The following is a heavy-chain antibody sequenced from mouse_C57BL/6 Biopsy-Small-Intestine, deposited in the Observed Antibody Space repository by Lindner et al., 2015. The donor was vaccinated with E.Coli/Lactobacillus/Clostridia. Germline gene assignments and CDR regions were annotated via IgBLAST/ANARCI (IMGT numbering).Heavy chain of an antibody. CDR1: GYSFTGYY. CDR3: ARSYYDNLDY. D-gene: IGHD2-10*01. Sequence: VQLQESGPELVKPGASVKISCKASGYSFTGYYMNWVKQSPEKSLEWIGEINPSTGGTTYNQKFKAKATLTVDKSSSTAYMQLKSPTSEDSAVFYCARSYYDNLDYWGQGTTLTVSS. J-gene: IGHJ2*01. CDR2: INPSTGGT. V-gene: IGHV1-42*01.